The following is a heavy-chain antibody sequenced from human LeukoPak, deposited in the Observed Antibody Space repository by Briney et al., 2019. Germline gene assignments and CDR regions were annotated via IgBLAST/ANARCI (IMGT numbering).Heavy chain of an antibody. Sequence: GGSLRLSCAASGFSFNTYPMHWVRQAPGKGLEWVAVISNDGNNKYYADSVKGRFTISRDNSNNTLSLQMNGLRVEDTAVYYCARPDDSESFYRANHYWGRGTLVTVSS. J-gene: IGHJ4*02. CDR1: GFSFNTYP. V-gene: IGHV3-30*04. CDR3: ARPDDSESFYRANHY. D-gene: IGHD3-10*01. CDR2: ISNDGNNK.